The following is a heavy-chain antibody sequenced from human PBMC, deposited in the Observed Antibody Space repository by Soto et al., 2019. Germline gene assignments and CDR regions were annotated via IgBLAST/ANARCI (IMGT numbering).Heavy chain of an antibody. V-gene: IGHV3-9*01. CDR2: ISGNSCSL. J-gene: IGHJ6*02. CDR3: AKARYSSPAYAYNGMDG. Sequence: EVQLVESGGGLVQPGRSLRLSCAASGFIFDDYAMHWVRQAPGKGLEWVSVISGNSCSLGYADSVKGRFTISRDNAKNSLYLKMNSMSAEDTALYYCAKARYSSPAYAYNGMDGWGQGTTVTVSS. D-gene: IGHD3-16*01. CDR1: GFIFDDYA.